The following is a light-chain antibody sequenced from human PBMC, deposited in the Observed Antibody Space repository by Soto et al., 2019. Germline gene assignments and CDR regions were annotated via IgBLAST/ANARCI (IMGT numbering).Light chain of an antibody. V-gene: IGKV3-11*01. CDR1: QTVSTY. CDR3: QQRNNWPPDIT. Sequence: EIVLTQSPVTLSLSPGDRATLSCRASQTVSTYLAWYQQKPGQAPRLLIYDASNRATGIPARFSGSGSGTDFTLTITSLKPEDFEVYSCQQRNNWPPDITFGQGTRLDIK. J-gene: IGKJ5*01. CDR2: DAS.